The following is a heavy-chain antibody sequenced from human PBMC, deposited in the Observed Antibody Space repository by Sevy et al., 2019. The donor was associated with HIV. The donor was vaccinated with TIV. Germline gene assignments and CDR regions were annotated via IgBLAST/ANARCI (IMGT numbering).Heavy chain of an antibody. CDR1: GFTFGTYV. D-gene: IGHD1-1*01. J-gene: IGHJ3*01. V-gene: IGHV3-21*01. Sequence: GGSLRLSCAASGFTFGTYVMNWVRQAPGKGLEWVSSISNDYYYIYYADSVKGRFTISRDNAKNSLYLQMNNLRAEDTAVYYCARATGTEALDAFDFWGQGTRVTVSS. CDR2: ISNDYYYI. CDR3: ARATGTEALDAFDF.